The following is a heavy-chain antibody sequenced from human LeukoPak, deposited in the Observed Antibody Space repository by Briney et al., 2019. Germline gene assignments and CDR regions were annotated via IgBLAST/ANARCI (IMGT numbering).Heavy chain of an antibody. V-gene: IGHV5-51*01. CDR3: ARHLFDSSGYYLDY. J-gene: IGHJ4*02. Sequence: GESLKISCKGSGYSFTSYSIGWVRQMPVKGLEWMGIIYPGDSDPRYSPSFQGQVTISADKSISTAYLQWSSLKASDTATYYCARHLFDSSGYYLDYWGQGTLVTVSS. CDR1: GYSFTSYS. CDR2: IYPGDSDP. D-gene: IGHD3-22*01.